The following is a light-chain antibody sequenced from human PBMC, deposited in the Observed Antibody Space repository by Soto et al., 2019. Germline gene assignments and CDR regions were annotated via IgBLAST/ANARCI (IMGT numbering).Light chain of an antibody. V-gene: IGKV1-5*03. CDR2: KAS. Sequence: DIQLTQSPSTLSASVGDRVTITCRASQSIRSWLAWYQQKPGKAPKLLIYKASSLESGVPSRFRGSGSGTEFTLTISSLQPDDFATYYCQQYNSFPYTFGQGTKADIK. CDR1: QSIRSW. J-gene: IGKJ2*01. CDR3: QQYNSFPYT.